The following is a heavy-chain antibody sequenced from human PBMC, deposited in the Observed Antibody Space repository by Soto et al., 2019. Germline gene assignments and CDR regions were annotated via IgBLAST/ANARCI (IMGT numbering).Heavy chain of an antibody. Sequence: GESLKISCAASGFTFSSYGMHWVRQAPGKGLEWVAVISYDGSNKYYADSVKGRFTISRDNSKNTLYLQMNSLRAEDTAVYYCAKDFWSAAAAGTFFAFDIWGQGTMVTVSS. J-gene: IGHJ3*02. CDR3: AKDFWSAAAAGTFFAFDI. CDR2: ISYDGSNK. CDR1: GFTFSSYG. D-gene: IGHD6-13*01. V-gene: IGHV3-30*18.